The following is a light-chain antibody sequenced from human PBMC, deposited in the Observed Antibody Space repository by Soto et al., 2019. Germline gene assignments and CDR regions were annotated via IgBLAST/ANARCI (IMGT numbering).Light chain of an antibody. Sequence: DIRMTQSPSSLSASVGDRVTITCQASQDISNHLNWYQQKPGKAPKLLIYDASNLETGVPSRFSGSGSGTDFTVTISSLQPEDFATYSCQQYYNLPITFGQGTRLEIK. CDR2: DAS. V-gene: IGKV1-33*01. CDR1: QDISNH. J-gene: IGKJ5*01. CDR3: QQYYNLPIT.